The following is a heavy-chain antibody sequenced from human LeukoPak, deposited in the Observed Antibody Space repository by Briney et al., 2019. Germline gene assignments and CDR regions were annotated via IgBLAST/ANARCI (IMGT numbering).Heavy chain of an antibody. V-gene: IGHV3-30*04. Sequence: GGSLRLSCAASGFTFSSYAMHWVRQAPGKGLEWVAVISYDGSNKYYADSVKGRFTISRDNSKNTLYLQMNSLRAEDTAVYYCAKWVAVTTYCDSWGQGTLVTVSS. D-gene: IGHD4-17*01. CDR1: GFTFSSYA. CDR3: AKWVAVTTYCDS. CDR2: ISYDGSNK. J-gene: IGHJ4*02.